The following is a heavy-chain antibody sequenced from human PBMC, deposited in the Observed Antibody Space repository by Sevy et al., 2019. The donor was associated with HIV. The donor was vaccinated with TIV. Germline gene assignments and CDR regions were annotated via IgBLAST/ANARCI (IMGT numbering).Heavy chain of an antibody. Sequence: GGSLRLSCAASGFTVSSNYMSWVRQAPGKGLEWVSVIYSGGSTYYSDSVKGRFTISRDNSKNTLYLQMNSLRAEDTAVYYCARAPYHSSGYFYRGQGTLVTVSS. J-gene: IGHJ4*02. CDR1: GFTVSSNY. CDR2: IYSGGST. CDR3: ARAPYHSSGYFY. V-gene: IGHV3-53*01. D-gene: IGHD3-22*01.